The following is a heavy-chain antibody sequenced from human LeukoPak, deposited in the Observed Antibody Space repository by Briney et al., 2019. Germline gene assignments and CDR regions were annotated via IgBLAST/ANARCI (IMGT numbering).Heavy chain of an antibody. CDR1: GFTFSSYG. J-gene: IGHJ4*02. Sequence: GGSLRLSCAASGFTFSSYGMHWVRQAPGKGLEWVAVISYDGSNKYYADSVKGRFTISRDNSKNTLYLQMNSLRAEDTAVYYCAKGDSSSWYYFDYWGQGTLVTVSS. V-gene: IGHV3-30*18. D-gene: IGHD6-13*01. CDR3: AKGDSSSWYYFDY. CDR2: ISYDGSNK.